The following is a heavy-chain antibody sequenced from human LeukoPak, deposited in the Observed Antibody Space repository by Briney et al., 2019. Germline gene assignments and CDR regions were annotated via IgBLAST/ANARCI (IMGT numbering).Heavy chain of an antibody. CDR1: GFTFSSYA. J-gene: IGHJ4*02. CDR3: ARRKNNWNGTDFDY. Sequence: GRSLRLSCAASGFTFSSYAMHWVRQAPGKGLEWVAVISYDGSNKYYADSVKGRFTISRDNSKNTLYLQRHSLRAEDTAVYYCARRKNNWNGTDFDYWGQGTLVTVSS. V-gene: IGHV3-30-3*01. CDR2: ISYDGSNK. D-gene: IGHD1-1*01.